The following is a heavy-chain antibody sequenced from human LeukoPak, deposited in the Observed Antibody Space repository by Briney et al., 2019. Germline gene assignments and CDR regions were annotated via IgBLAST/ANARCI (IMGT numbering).Heavy chain of an antibody. V-gene: IGHV4-30-2*01. J-gene: IGHJ2*01. D-gene: IGHD4-23*01. CDR1: GGSISSGGYS. Sequence: PSQTLSLTCAVSGGSISSGGYSWSWIRQPPGKGLEWIGYIYHSGSTYYNPSLKSRVTISVDRSKNQFSLKLSSETAADTAVYYCARHTVVTYWYFDLWGRGTLVTVSS. CDR3: ARHTVVTYWYFDL. CDR2: IYHSGST.